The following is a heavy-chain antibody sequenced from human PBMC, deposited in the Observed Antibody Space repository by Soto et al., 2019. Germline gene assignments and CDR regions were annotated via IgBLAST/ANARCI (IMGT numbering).Heavy chain of an antibody. D-gene: IGHD3-3*01. CDR2: ISYDGSNK. CDR1: GFTFSSYG. J-gene: IGHJ4*02. CDR3: AKEALWSGYWVVDY. Sequence: PGGSLRLSCAASGFTFSSYGMHWVRQAPGKGLEWVAVISYDGSNKYYADSVKGRFTISRDNSKNTLYLQMNSLRAEDTAVYYCAKEALWSGYWVVDYWGQGTLVTVSS. V-gene: IGHV3-30*18.